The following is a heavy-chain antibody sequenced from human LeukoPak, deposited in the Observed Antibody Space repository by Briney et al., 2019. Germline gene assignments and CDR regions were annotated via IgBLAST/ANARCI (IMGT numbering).Heavy chain of an antibody. CDR1: GFTFSSYG. J-gene: IGHJ4*02. V-gene: IGHV3-30*02. D-gene: IGHD1-26*01. Sequence: GGSLRLSCAASGFTFSSYGMHWVRQAPGKGLEWVTFIRYDGSNKYYADSVKGRFTISRDNSKNTLYLQMNSLRAEDTAVYYCARDFSGTYAVDYWGQGTLVTVSS. CDR2: IRYDGSNK. CDR3: ARDFSGTYAVDY.